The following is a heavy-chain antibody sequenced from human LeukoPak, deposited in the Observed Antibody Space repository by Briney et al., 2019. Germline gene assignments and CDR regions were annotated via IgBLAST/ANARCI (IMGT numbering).Heavy chain of an antibody. CDR1: GFIFNAYP. D-gene: IGHD3-16*01. V-gene: IGHV3-64*01. CDR3: ARDGLGY. CDR2: ITSNGGRT. Sequence: GGSLRLSCAASGFIFNAYPMYWVRQAPGMGPEYVSGITSNGGRTFYASSVKGRFTISRDNSKDTLYLQMGSLRPEDMAVYYCARDGLGYWGQGTLVTDSS. J-gene: IGHJ4*02.